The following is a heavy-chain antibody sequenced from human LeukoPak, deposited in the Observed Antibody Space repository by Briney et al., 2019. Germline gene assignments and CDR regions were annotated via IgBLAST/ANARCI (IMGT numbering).Heavy chain of an antibody. CDR2: ISAYNCNT. D-gene: IGHD3-3*01. J-gene: IGHJ6*03. V-gene: IGHV1-18*01. Sequence: GASVKVSCKASGGTFSSYAISWVRQAPGQGLEWMGWISAYNCNTNYAQKLQGRVTMTTDTSTRTAYMELRSLRSDDTAVYYCARDTQALLGVVTISFYYYYMDVWGKGTTVTVSS. CDR3: ARDTQALLGVVTISFYYYYMDV. CDR1: GGTFSSYA.